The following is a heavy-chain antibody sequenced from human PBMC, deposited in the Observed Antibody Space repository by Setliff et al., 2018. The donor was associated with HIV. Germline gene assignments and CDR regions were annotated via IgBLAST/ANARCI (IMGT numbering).Heavy chain of an antibody. CDR3: TSLMTAVVY. CDR2: IKSKTDGGTT. V-gene: IGHV3-15*01. Sequence: PGESLSLSCAASEFTFSNAWMSWVRQAPGKGLEWVGRIKSKTDGGTTEYPAPVKGRFTISRDDSKNTLYLQMNSLKTEDTAVYYCTSLMTAVVYWGQGTMVTVSS. D-gene: IGHD4-17*01. CDR1: EFTFSNAW. J-gene: IGHJ4*02.